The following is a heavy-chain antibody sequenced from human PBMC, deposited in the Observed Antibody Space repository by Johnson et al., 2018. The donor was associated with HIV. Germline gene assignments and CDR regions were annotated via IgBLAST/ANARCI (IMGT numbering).Heavy chain of an antibody. D-gene: IGHD1-26*01. CDR1: GFTFDDYG. Sequence: VQLVESGGGVVRPGGSLRLSCAASGFTFDDYGMSWVRQAPGKGLEWVSGINWNGGSTDYADSVKGRFTISRDNAKNSLYLQMNSLRAEDTAVYYCAKDRLYSGSYSDSFDIWGQGTMVTVSS. V-gene: IGHV3-20*04. CDR3: AKDRLYSGSYSDSFDI. CDR2: INWNGGST. J-gene: IGHJ3*02.